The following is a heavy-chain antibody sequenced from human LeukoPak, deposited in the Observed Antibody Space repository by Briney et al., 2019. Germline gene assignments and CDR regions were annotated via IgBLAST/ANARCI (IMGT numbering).Heavy chain of an antibody. J-gene: IGHJ4*02. V-gene: IGHV1-2*02. CDR1: GYTFTGYY. Sequence: GASVKVSCKASGYTFTGYYMQRVRQAPGHRLEWMGWINPNSGGTNYAQKFQGRVTMTRDTSISTAYMELSRLRSDDTAVYYCARDLGYNWNDGGFDYWGQGTLVTVSS. CDR2: INPNSGGT. D-gene: IGHD1-1*01. CDR3: ARDLGYNWNDGGFDY.